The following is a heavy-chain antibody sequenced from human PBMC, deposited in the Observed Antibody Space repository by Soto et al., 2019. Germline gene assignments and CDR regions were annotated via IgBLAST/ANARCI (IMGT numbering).Heavy chain of an antibody. CDR3: AKEGRPYQLLGWFDP. Sequence: QVQLVESGGGVVQPGRSLRLSCAASGFTFSSYGMHWVRQAPGKGLEWVAVISYDGSNKYYADSVKGRFTISRDNSKNTLYLQMNSRRAEDTAVYYCAKEGRPYQLLGWFDPWGQGTLVTVSS. V-gene: IGHV3-30*18. CDR1: GFTFSSYG. D-gene: IGHD2-2*01. CDR2: ISYDGSNK. J-gene: IGHJ5*02.